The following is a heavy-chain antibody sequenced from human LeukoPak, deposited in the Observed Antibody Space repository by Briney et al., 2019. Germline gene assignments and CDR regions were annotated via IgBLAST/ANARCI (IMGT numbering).Heavy chain of an antibody. V-gene: IGHV1-69*01. CDR3: ARGRDTAMVQHYYYYMGV. D-gene: IGHD5-18*01. CDR1: GGTFSSYA. Sequence: SVKVSCKASGGTFSSYAISWVRQAPGQGLEWMGGIIPIFGTANYAQKFQGRVTITADESTSTAYMELSSLRSEDTAVYYCARGRDTAMVQHYYYYMGVWGKGTTVTVSS. J-gene: IGHJ6*03. CDR2: IIPIFGTA.